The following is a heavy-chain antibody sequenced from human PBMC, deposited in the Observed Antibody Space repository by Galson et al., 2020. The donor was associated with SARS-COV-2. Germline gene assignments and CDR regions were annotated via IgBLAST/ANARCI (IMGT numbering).Heavy chain of an antibody. Sequence: GGSLRLSCTDSGFTFSTYGLSWVRQSPEKGLEWVSAISISGTATWYADSVKGRFTISRDNSKSTLYLQMDSLRAEDTAVYYCAKDRYGSYPSYFDYWGQGTLVSVSS. CDR2: ISISGTAT. D-gene: IGHD1-26*01. J-gene: IGHJ4*02. CDR3: AKDRYGSYPSYFDY. V-gene: IGHV3-23*01. CDR1: GFTFSTYG.